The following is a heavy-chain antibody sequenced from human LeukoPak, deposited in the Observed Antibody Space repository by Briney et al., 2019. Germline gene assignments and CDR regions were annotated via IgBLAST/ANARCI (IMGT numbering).Heavy chain of an antibody. CDR1: GFTFSNYA. CDR2: MSGSGGST. Sequence: GGSLTLSCAASGFTFSNYAMSWVRQAPGKGLEWVSYMSGSGGSTYYADSVKGRFTISRDNSKNTLYLQMNSLRDEDTAVYYCAKSRIPGSSPDYWGQGTLVTVSS. V-gene: IGHV3-23*01. CDR3: AKSRIPGSSPDY. D-gene: IGHD6-19*01. J-gene: IGHJ4*02.